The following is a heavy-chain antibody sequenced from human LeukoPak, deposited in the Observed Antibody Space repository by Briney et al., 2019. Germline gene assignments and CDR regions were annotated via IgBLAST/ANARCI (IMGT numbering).Heavy chain of an antibody. Sequence: GGSLRLSWASCGFTFDDYGMSWVRQAPGKGLEWVSGINWNGGSTGYADSVKGRFTISRDNAKNSLYLQMNSLRAEDTALYYCARASDSTPYYDFWSGYYKIDYFDYWGQGTLVTVSS. J-gene: IGHJ4*02. D-gene: IGHD3-3*01. CDR1: GFTFDDYG. CDR2: INWNGGST. V-gene: IGHV3-20*04. CDR3: ARASDSTPYYDFWSGYYKIDYFDY.